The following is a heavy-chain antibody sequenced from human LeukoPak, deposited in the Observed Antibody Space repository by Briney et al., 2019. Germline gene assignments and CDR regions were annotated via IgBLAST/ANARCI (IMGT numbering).Heavy chain of an antibody. CDR3: ASPGVGSGWAFDY. CDR2: ISSSSSYI. D-gene: IGHD6-19*01. J-gene: IGHJ4*02. CDR1: GFTFSRNS. Sequence: GGSLRLSCAASGFTFSRNSMNWVRQAPGKGLEWVSSISSSSSYIYYADSVKGRFTISRDNAKNSQYLQMNSLRAEDTAVYYCASPGVGSGWAFDYWGQGTLVTVSS. V-gene: IGHV3-21*01.